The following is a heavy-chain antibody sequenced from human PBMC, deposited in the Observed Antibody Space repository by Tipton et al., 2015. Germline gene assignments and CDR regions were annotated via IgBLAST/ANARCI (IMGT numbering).Heavy chain of an antibody. J-gene: IGHJ4*02. CDR1: GGSISSTNYY. D-gene: IGHD2/OR15-2a*01. V-gene: IGHV4-39*01. CDR2: IYYSGSS. Sequence: TLSLTCTVSGGSISSTNYYWGWIRQSPGRGLEWIGSIYYSGSSYYDPSLKSRGTISVDTSKNQFSLKLSSVTAADTAVYYCAGHIFFYDTMEDCWGQGTLVTVSS. CDR3: AGHIFFYDTMEDC.